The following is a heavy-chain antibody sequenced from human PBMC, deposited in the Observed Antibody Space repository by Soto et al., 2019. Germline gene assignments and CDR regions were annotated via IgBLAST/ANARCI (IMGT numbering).Heavy chain of an antibody. V-gene: IGHV4-30-2*01. Sequence: QLQLQESGSGLVKPSQTLSLTCAVSGGSISSGGYSWSWIRQPPGKGLEWIGYIYHSGSTYYNPSLKSRVTISGDGSKNQFSRKLSAVTAADTAVYYCASAGGLGAVAADYWGRGTLVTVSS. J-gene: IGHJ4*02. D-gene: IGHD6-19*01. CDR2: IYHSGST. CDR1: GGSISSGGYS. CDR3: ASAGGLGAVAADY.